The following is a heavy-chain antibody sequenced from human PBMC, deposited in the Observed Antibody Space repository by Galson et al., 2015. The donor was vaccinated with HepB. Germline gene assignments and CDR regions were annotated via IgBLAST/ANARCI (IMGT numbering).Heavy chain of an antibody. CDR2: ISWTGDDT. J-gene: IGHJ6*02. CDR1: GFTFEDYT. V-gene: IGHV3-43*01. CDR3: VKDLPKHNGLDA. Sequence: SLRLSCAASGFTFEDYTMHWVRQAPGKGLEWVSLISWTGDDTFYADSVKGRFTISRDNSKNSLYLQMNSLRTEDTALYYCVKDLPKHNGLDAWGQGTTVTVSS.